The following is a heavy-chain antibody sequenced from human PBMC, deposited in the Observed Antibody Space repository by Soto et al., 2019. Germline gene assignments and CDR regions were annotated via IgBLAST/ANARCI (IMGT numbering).Heavy chain of an antibody. CDR3: AKPYYYDSSGYYPIDYFDY. Sequence: PGGSLRLSCSASGFTFSSYAMSWVRQAPGKGLEWVSAISGSGGSTYYADSVKGRFTISRDNSKNTLYLQMNSLRAEDTAVYYCAKPYYYDSSGYYPIDYFDYWGQGTLVTVSS. J-gene: IGHJ4*02. CDR2: ISGSGGST. CDR1: GFTFSSYA. V-gene: IGHV3-23*01. D-gene: IGHD3-22*01.